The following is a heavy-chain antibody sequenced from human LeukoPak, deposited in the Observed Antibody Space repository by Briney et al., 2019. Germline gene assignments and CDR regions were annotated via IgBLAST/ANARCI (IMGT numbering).Heavy chain of an antibody. Sequence: GGSLRLSCAASGFTFSSYWMSWVRQAPGKGLEWVANIKQDGSEKYYVDSVKGRFTISRDNAKNSLYLQMNSLRAEDTAVYYCAREAILGAGTTFSAFDIWGQGTMVTVSS. D-gene: IGHD1-1*01. CDR1: GFTFSSYW. J-gene: IGHJ3*02. V-gene: IGHV3-7*01. CDR3: AREAILGAGTTFSAFDI. CDR2: IKQDGSEK.